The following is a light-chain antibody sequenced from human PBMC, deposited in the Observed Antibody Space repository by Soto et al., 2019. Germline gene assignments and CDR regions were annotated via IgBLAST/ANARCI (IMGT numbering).Light chain of an antibody. CDR3: QQRSNWQIT. Sequence: ETVLTQSPATLSLSPGESATLSCRASQSVSTYLAWYQQKPGQAPRLLIYDASNRVTGIPARFRCSGSGTDFTLTISSLEPDDFAVYYCQQRSNWQITFGQGTRLEIK. V-gene: IGKV3-11*01. CDR1: QSVSTY. J-gene: IGKJ5*01. CDR2: DAS.